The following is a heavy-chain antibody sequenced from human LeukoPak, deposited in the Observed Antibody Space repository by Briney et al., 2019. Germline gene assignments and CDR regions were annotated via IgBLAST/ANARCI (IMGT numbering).Heavy chain of an antibody. CDR2: ISAYNGNT. Sequence: ASVKVSCKASGCTFTSYGISWVRQAPGQGLEWMGWISAYNGNTNYAQKLQGRVTMTTDTSTSTAYMELRSLRSDDTAVYYCARRDSGSYYGAFDIWGQGTMVTVSS. V-gene: IGHV1-18*01. D-gene: IGHD1-26*01. CDR3: ARRDSGSYYGAFDI. CDR1: GCTFTSYG. J-gene: IGHJ3*02.